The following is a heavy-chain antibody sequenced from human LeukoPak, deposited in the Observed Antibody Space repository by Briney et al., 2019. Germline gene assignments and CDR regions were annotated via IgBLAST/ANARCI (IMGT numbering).Heavy chain of an antibody. V-gene: IGHV3-23*01. Sequence: GGSLRLSCAASGFTFSSYGMSWVRQAPAKGLEWVSAISGSGGNTYYADSVKGRFTISRDNSKNTLYLQMNSLRAEDTAVHYCAKDQADCSSSSCYERGFDYWGQGTLVTVSS. CDR2: ISGSGGNT. D-gene: IGHD2-2*01. J-gene: IGHJ4*02. CDR1: GFTFSSYG. CDR3: AKDQADCSSSSCYERGFDY.